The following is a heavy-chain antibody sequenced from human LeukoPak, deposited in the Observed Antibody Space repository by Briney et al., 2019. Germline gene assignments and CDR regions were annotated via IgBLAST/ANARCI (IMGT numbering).Heavy chain of an antibody. V-gene: IGHV3-21*04. Sequence: GGSLRLSCAASGFTFSSYSMNWVRQAPGKGLEWVSSISSSSSYIYYADSVKGRFIISRDDSKNTLFLQMNRLRAEDTAVYYCAKGGIALVRGSFDYWGQGTLVTVSS. CDR2: ISSSSSYI. CDR1: GFTFSSYS. CDR3: AKGGIALVRGSFDY. D-gene: IGHD3-10*01. J-gene: IGHJ4*02.